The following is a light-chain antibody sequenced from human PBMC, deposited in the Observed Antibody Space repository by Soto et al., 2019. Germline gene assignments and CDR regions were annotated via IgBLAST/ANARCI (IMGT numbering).Light chain of an antibody. V-gene: IGLV2-14*01. CDR2: DVN. Sequence: QSALTQPASVSGSPGQSITISCTETSSDVGGYNYVSWYQQHPGKAPKLMIYDVNNRPSGVSDRFSGSKSGNTASLTISGLQAEDEADYFCSSYTSSNTLYVLGAGTKLTVL. J-gene: IGLJ1*01. CDR3: SSYTSSNTLYV. CDR1: SSDVGGYNY.